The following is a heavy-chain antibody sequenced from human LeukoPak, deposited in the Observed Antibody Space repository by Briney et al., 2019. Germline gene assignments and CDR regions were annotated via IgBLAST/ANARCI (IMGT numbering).Heavy chain of an antibody. CDR2: IIPIFGTA. V-gene: IGHV1-69*01. CDR1: GGTFSSYA. J-gene: IGHJ3*02. CDR3: ARDSFSPGALDI. Sequence: SVKVSCKASGGTFSSYAISWVRQAPGQGLEWMGGIIPIFGTANYAQKFQGRVTITADESTSTAYMELSSLRSEDTAVYYCARDSFSPGALDIWGQGTMVTVSS.